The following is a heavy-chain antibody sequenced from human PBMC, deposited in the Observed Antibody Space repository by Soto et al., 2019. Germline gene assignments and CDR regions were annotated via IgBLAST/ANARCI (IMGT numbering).Heavy chain of an antibody. CDR1: GFTFSSYG. D-gene: IGHD5-12*01. J-gene: IGHJ4*02. Sequence: GGSLRLSCAASGFTFSSYGMHWVRPAPGKGLEWVAVISYDGSNKYYADSVKGRFTSCRDNSKNTPYMQMNSLRAEDTAEYYCATDPPKRGGYDLSGYWGQGTLVTVSS. CDR3: ATDPPKRGGYDLSGY. CDR2: ISYDGSNK. V-gene: IGHV3-30*03.